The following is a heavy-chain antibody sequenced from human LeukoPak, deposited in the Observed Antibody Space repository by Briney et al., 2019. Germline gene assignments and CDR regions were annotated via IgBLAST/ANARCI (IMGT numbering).Heavy chain of an antibody. J-gene: IGHJ4*02. CDR2: INHSGST. CDR3: ASGHLWPGY. D-gene: IGHD3-10*01. Sequence: PSETLSLTCAVYGGSFSGYYWSWIRQPPGKGLEWIGEINHSGSTNYNPSLKSRVTISVDTSKNQFSLKLSSVTAADTAVYYCASGHLWPGYWGQGTLVTVSS. V-gene: IGHV4-34*01. CDR1: GGSFSGYY.